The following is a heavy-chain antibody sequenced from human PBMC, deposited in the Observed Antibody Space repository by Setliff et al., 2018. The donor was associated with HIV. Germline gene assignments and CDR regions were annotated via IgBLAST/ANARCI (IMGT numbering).Heavy chain of an antibody. Sequence: ASVKVSCKASGYIFTSYYMHWVRQAPGQGLEWLGVINPSGGSTDYAQTFKDRVTMTKDTSTATVNMELRSLTSDDTAVYYCARGGIAAADKRDINFWGRGTMVTVS. CDR3: ARGGIAAADKRDINF. CDR2: INPSGGST. V-gene: IGHV1-46*01. J-gene: IGHJ3*01. D-gene: IGHD6-13*01. CDR1: GYIFTSYY.